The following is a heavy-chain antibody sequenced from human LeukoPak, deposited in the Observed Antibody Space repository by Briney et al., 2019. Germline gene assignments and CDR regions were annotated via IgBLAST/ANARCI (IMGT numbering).Heavy chain of an antibody. CDR3: AKDRYGSGMYYMDV. D-gene: IGHD3-10*01. Sequence: GGSLRFSCAASGFTFSIYAMNWVRQAPGKGLEWVSSISGSGGSTYYADSVKGRFTISRDNSKNTLYLQMNSLRAEDTAVYYCAKDRYGSGMYYMDVWGKGTTVTISS. J-gene: IGHJ6*03. V-gene: IGHV3-23*01. CDR2: ISGSGGST. CDR1: GFTFSIYA.